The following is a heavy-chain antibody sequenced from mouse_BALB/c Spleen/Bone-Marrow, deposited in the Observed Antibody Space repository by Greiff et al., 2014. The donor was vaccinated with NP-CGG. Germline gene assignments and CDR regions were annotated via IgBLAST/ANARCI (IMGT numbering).Heavy chain of an antibody. V-gene: IGHV1-7*01. Sequence: QVQLQQSGAELAKPGASVKMSCKASGYTFTTYWMHWVKQRPGQGLEWIGFTNPTTGYTECNQNFKDKASLTADKSSSTAYMQLSSLTSEDSAVYYCARSTGAMDYWGQGTSVTVSS. CDR1: GYTFTTYW. D-gene: IGHD3-2*01. CDR2: TNPTTGYT. CDR3: ARSTGAMDY. J-gene: IGHJ4*01.